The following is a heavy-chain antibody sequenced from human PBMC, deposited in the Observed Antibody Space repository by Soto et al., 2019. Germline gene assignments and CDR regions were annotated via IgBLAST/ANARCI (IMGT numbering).Heavy chain of an antibody. D-gene: IGHD2-21*02. CDR2: IYWDDDK. J-gene: IGHJ6*04. CDR1: GFSLSTTGVG. V-gene: IGHV2-5*02. Sequence: QITLKESGPTLVKPTQTLTLTCSFAGFSLSTTGVGVGWIRQPPGKALEWLALIYWDDDKRYNPSLNSRLTLTQDTSKDQVVLALTDMHPLDTATYYCVQSRCGGDCLQSSSSRSYYGLDVWGEGATVTLSS. CDR3: VQSRCGGDCLQSSSSRSYYGLDV.